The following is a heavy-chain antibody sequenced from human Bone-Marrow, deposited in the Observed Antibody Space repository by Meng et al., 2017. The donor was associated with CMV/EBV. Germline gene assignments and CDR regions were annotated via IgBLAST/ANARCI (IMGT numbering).Heavy chain of an antibody. D-gene: IGHD2-2*01. Sequence: SGPTLVRPTQTLTLTCTFFGFSLSTSGVGVGWIRQPPGKPLEWLALIYWNDDKRYSPSLKSRLTITKDTSKNQVVLTMTNMDPVDTATYYCASVGGYCSSTSCPFDAFDIWGQGTMVTVSS. V-gene: IGHV2-5*01. CDR2: IYWNDDK. CDR3: ASVGGYCSSTSCPFDAFDI. J-gene: IGHJ3*02. CDR1: GFSLSTSGVG.